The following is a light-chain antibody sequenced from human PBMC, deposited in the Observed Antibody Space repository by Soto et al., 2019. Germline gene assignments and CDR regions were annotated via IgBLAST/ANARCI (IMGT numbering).Light chain of an antibody. J-gene: IGKJ1*01. CDR2: GAS. V-gene: IGKV3-20*01. CDR1: QYVSSSF. CDR3: QQYGSSPQT. Sequence: EIGLTLSAGTLSLKQGERATLSCRASQYVSSSFLAWIQQKPGLAPRLLIYGASTRATGIPDRFSGSGSGTDFTLTISRLEPEDCAVVYSQQYGSSPQTFGQGTKVDIK.